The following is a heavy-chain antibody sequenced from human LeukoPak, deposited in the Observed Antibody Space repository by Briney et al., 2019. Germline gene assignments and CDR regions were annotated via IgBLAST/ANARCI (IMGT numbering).Heavy chain of an antibody. D-gene: IGHD5-24*01. J-gene: IGHJ6*02. CDR2: IYYSRST. CDR1: GGSISSDY. V-gene: IGHV4-59*08. Sequence: SETLSLTCTVSGGSISSDYWSWIRQSPGKGLEWNGYIYYSRSTNYNPSFESRVTISKDTSKNQVSLKLSSVTAADTAVYYCARPWQYYYYGMDVWGQGITVTVSS. CDR3: ARPWQYYYYGMDV.